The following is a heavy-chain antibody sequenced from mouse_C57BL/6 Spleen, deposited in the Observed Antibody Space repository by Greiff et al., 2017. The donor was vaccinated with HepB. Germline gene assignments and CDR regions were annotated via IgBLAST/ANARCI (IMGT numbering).Heavy chain of an antibody. J-gene: IGHJ3*01. CDR2: IYIGNGYT. Sequence: DVKLQESGAELVRPGSSVKMSCKTSGYTFTSYGINWVKQRPGQGLEWIGYIYIGNGYTEYNEKFKGKATLTSDTSSSTAYMQLSSLTSEDSAIYFCARGTIYYDYDGREFAYWGQGTLVTVSA. D-gene: IGHD2-4*01. V-gene: IGHV1-58*01. CDR1: GYTFTSYG. CDR3: ARGTIYYDYDGREFAY.